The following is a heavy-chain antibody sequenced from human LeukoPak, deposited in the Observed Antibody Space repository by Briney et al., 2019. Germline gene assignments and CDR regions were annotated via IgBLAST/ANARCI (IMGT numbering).Heavy chain of an antibody. J-gene: IGHJ4*02. CDR1: GGTFSSYA. Sequence: GASVKVSCKASGGTFSSYAISWVRQAPGQGLEWMGGIIPIFGTANYAQKFQGRVTITADESTSTAYMELSSLRSEDTAVYYCARDLYSSGWYGMFDYWGQGTLVTVSS. D-gene: IGHD6-19*01. CDR2: IIPIFGTA. V-gene: IGHV1-69*01. CDR3: ARDLYSSGWYGMFDY.